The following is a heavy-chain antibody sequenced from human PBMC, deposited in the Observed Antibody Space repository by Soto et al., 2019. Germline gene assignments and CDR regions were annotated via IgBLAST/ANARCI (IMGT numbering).Heavy chain of an antibody. V-gene: IGHV3-23*01. CDR3: RTSMTTVTRGYMDV. CDR1: GFTFSSYA. CDR2: ISGSGGST. D-gene: IGHD4-17*01. J-gene: IGHJ6*03. Sequence: GGSLRLSCAASGFTFSSYAMSWVRQAPGKGLEWVSAISGSGGSTYYADSVKGRFTISRDNSKNTLYLQMNSLRAEDTAVYYCRTSMTTVTRGYMDVWGKGTTVTVSS.